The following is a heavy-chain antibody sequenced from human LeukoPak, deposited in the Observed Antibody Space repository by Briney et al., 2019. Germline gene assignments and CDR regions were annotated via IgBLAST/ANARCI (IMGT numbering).Heavy chain of an antibody. CDR2: TRNKANSYTT. CDR3: ASLRGEYYYDSSGYGDY. CDR1: GGSISSYY. D-gene: IGHD3-22*01. V-gene: IGHV3-72*01. Sequence: LSLTCTVSGGSISSYYWSWIRQPPGKGLEWVGRTRNKANSYTTEYAASVKGRFTISRDDSKTSLYLQMNSLKTEDTAVYYCASLRGEYYYDSSGYGDYWGQGTLVTVSS. J-gene: IGHJ4*02.